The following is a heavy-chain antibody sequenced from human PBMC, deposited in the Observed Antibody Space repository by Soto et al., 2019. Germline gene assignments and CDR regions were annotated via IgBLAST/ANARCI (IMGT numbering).Heavy chain of an antibody. V-gene: IGHV3-48*02. CDR3: ARDPYSSTTVTMMDY. CDR1: GFTFSNYA. CDR2: ISHKSSAI. Sequence: EVQLVESGGGLVQPGGSLRLSCAASGFTFSNYAMNWVRQAPGKGLEWVSYISHKSSAIYHADSVKGRFTISRDNAKNSLYLQMNSLRDEDTAVYYCARDPYSSTTVTMMDYWGQGTRVTVSS. J-gene: IGHJ4*02. D-gene: IGHD4-17*01.